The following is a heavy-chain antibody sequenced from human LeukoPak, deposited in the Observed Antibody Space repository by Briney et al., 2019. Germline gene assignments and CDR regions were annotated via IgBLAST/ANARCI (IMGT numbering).Heavy chain of an antibody. CDR1: GGSISSTTYF. Sequence: SETLSLTCTVSGGSISSTTYFWGWIRQPPGRGLEWIGSIYSSGSTYYNPSFKSRVTISVDTSKNQFSLKLSSVTAEDTAVYYCAKPGSSRGIAGRRPTKYYFDYWGQGTLVTVSS. J-gene: IGHJ4*02. CDR3: AKPGSSRGIAGRRPTKYYFDY. CDR2: IYSSGST. D-gene: IGHD6-6*01. V-gene: IGHV4-39*07.